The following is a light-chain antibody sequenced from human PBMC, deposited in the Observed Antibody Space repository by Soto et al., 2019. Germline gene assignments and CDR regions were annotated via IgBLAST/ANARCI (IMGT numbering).Light chain of an antibody. CDR2: AAS. V-gene: IGKV1-27*01. J-gene: IGKJ3*01. CDR1: QGISNY. CDR3: QNYNWPPFT. Sequence: QRTQSPSSLSASIGDRVTIPCRASQGISNYLAWYQQKPGKAPRLLIYAASSLQSGVSFRFTGSGSGTDFTLTISSLQPEDVATYYCQNYNWPPFTFGPGTKVDIK.